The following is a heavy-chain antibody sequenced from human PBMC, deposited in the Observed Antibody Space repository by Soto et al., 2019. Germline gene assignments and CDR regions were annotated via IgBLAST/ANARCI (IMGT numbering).Heavy chain of an antibody. CDR3: ARVGVAGVAAASNWFDP. J-gene: IGHJ5*02. Sequence: AGGSLRLSCAASGFTVSSNYMSWVRQAPGKGLEWVSVIYSGGSTYYADSVKGRFTISRDNSKNTLYLQMNSLRAEDTAVYYCARVGVAGVAAASNWFDPWGQGTLVTVSS. D-gene: IGHD6-13*01. CDR1: GFTVSSNY. CDR2: IYSGGST. V-gene: IGHV3-53*01.